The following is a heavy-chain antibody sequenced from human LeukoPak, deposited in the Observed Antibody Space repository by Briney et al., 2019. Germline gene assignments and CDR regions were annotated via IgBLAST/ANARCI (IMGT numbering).Heavy chain of an antibody. D-gene: IGHD1-7*01. Sequence: PGGSLRLSCAASGFTFSSYGMHWVRQAPGKGLEWVSVIWYDGSNKYYADSVKGRFTISRDNSKNTLYLQMNSLRAEDTAVYYCAKGYNGNFNDAFDIWGQGTMVTVSS. CDR2: IWYDGSNK. CDR1: GFTFSSYG. J-gene: IGHJ3*02. CDR3: AKGYNGNFNDAFDI. V-gene: IGHV3-33*06.